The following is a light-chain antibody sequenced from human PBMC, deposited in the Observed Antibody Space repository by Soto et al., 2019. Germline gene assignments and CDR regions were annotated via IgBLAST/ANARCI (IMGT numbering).Light chain of an antibody. CDR1: QTVTGNY. V-gene: IGKV3-20*01. J-gene: IGKJ1*01. CDR2: SAS. CDR3: QQYSASPRT. Sequence: EMVLTHSPCTLCLSPCYRATLSCISSQTVTGNYLAWYHQKPGQAPRLLIHSASSRATGIPDRFSASGTGTDFTLTISRLEPEDFAVYYCQQYSASPRTFGQGTKVDIK.